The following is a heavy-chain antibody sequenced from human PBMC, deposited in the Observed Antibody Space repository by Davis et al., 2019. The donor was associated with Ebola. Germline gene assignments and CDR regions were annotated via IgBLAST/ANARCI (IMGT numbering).Heavy chain of an antibody. J-gene: IGHJ4*02. Sequence: ASVKVSCKASGYTFIGYYMHWVRQAPGQGLEWMGRINPNSGGTNYAQKFQGRVTMTRDTSISTAYMELSRLRSDDTAVYYCAVPGIAAAGTPPGAQNYFDYWGQGTLVTVSS. V-gene: IGHV1-2*06. D-gene: IGHD6-13*01. CDR2: INPNSGGT. CDR1: GYTFIGYY. CDR3: AVPGIAAAGTPPGAQNYFDY.